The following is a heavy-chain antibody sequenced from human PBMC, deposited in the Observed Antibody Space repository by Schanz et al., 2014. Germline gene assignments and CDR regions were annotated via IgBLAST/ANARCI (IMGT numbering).Heavy chain of an antibody. CDR3: ARGRARQLVHWFDP. CDR2: ISYHGSER. V-gene: IGHV3-30*03. D-gene: IGHD6-13*01. Sequence: QVQLVESGGGVVQPGRSLRLSCAGSGFSFSDYGMHWVRQAPGRGLEWVAVISYHGSERYYADSVKGRFTISRDNSKNTLFLQMNSLRVEDTAVYYCARGRARQLVHWFDPWGQGTLVTVSS. CDR1: GFSFSDYG. J-gene: IGHJ5*02.